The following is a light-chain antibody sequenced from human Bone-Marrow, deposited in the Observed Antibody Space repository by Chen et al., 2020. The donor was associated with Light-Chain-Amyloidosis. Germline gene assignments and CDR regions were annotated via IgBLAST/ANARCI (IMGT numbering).Light chain of an antibody. CDR2: EVT. CDR1: SSDVGGDNH. V-gene: IGLV2-14*01. CDR3: SSYTITITLV. J-gene: IGLJ1*01. Sequence: QSALTQPASVSGSPGQSITIYCTGTSSDVGGDNHVAWYQQHPDKAPKLMIYEVTNRPSWVPDRFSGSKSDNTASLTISGLQTEDEADYFCSSYTITITLVFGSGTRVTVL.